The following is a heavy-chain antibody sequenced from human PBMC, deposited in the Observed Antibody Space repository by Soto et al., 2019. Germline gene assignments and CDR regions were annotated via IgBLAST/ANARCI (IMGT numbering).Heavy chain of an antibody. J-gene: IGHJ3*02. D-gene: IGHD6-13*01. V-gene: IGHV3-30-3*01. CDR2: IPNTENKK. Sequence: QVHLEESGGGVVQPGTSLRLSCVASGFTFSSYGMHWVRQAPGKGLEWVAVIPNTENKKYYADSVKGRFTISRDNSQNTLFLQMDSLMSEDTAMYYCARTAGGRLRGALDIWCQGTMVTVS. CDR1: GFTFSSYG. CDR3: ARTAGGRLRGALDI.